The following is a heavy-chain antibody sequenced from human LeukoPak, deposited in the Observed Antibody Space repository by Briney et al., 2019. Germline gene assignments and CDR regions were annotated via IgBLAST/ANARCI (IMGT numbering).Heavy chain of an antibody. V-gene: IGHV1-8*03. CDR1: GYTFTSYD. Sequence: ASVKVSCKASGYTFTSYDINWVRQATGQGLEWMGWMNPNSGNTGYAQKFQGRVTITRNTSISTAYMELSSLRSEDTAVYYCARGSSSSLLTYYYYYMDVWGKGTTVTVSS. CDR3: ARGSSSSLLTYYYYYMDV. CDR2: MNPNSGNT. J-gene: IGHJ6*03. D-gene: IGHD6-6*01.